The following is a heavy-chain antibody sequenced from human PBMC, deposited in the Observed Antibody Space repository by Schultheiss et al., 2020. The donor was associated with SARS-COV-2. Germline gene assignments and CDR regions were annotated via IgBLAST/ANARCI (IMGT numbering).Heavy chain of an antibody. CDR3: ARAQGYCSSTSCYIDAFDI. CDR2: IYYSGST. J-gene: IGHJ3*02. CDR1: GGSISSYY. Sequence: SETLSLTCTVSGGSISSYYWSWIRQPAGKGLEWIGYIYYSGSTNYNPSLKSRVTISVDTSKNQFSLKLSSVTAADTAVYYCARAQGYCSSTSCYIDAFDIWGQGTMVTVSS. D-gene: IGHD2-2*02. V-gene: IGHV4-59*01.